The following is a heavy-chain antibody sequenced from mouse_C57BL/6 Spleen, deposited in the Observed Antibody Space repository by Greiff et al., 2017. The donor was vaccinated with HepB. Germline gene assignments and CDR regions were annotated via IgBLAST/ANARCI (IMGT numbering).Heavy chain of an antibody. D-gene: IGHD2-1*01. CDR2: IYPGDGDT. V-gene: IGHV1-82*01. J-gene: IGHJ3*01. Sequence: VQLQESGPELVKPGASVKISCKASGYAFSSSWMNWVKQRPGKGLERIGRIYPGDGDTNYNGKFKGKATLTADKSSSTAYMQLSSLTSEDSAVYFCARGGGNYWFAYWGQGTLVTVSA. CDR3: ARGGGNYWFAY. CDR1: GYAFSSSW.